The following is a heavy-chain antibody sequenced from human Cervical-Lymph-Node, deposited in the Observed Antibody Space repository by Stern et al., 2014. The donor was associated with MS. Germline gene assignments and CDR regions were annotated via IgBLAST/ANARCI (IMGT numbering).Heavy chain of an antibody. CDR3: ARRSSTRAFDI. D-gene: IGHD2-2*01. CDR2: IYYRGST. Sequence: QVQLQESGPRLVKPSQTLSLTCTVSGGSISSSLYYWSWIRQPPAEGLEWIGYIYYRGSTYYNPSLKSRVTISVDTSNNQFSLKLSSVTVADTAVYYCARRSSTRAFDIWGQGTMVTVSS. CDR1: GGSISSSLYY. V-gene: IGHV4-31*03. J-gene: IGHJ3*02.